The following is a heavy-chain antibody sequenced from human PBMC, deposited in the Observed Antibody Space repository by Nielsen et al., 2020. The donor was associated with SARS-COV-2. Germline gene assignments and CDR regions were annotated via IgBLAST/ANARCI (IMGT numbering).Heavy chain of an antibody. V-gene: IGHV1-18*01. CDR2: ISAYNGNT. Sequence: ASVKVSCKASGYTFTSYGISWVRQAPGQGLEWMGWISAYNGNTNYAQKLQGRVTMTTDTSTSTAYMELRSLRSEDTAVYYCARVWGDYGRSRYYGMDVWGQGTTVTVSS. CDR1: GYTFTSYG. D-gene: IGHD4-17*01. CDR3: ARVWGDYGRSRYYGMDV. J-gene: IGHJ6*02.